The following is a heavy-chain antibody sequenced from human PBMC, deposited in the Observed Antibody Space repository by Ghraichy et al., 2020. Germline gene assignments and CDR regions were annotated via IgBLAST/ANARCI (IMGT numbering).Heavy chain of an antibody. CDR1: GFTFSSYA. J-gene: IGHJ4*02. V-gene: IGHV3-23*01. CDR2: ISGGADTT. D-gene: IGHD2/OR15-2a*01. Sequence: GGSLRLSCAASGFTFSSYAMNWVRQAPGKGLEWVSTISGGADTTYYADSVKGRFTISRDNSKNTLYLQMHSLRVDDTAVYYCAKSPSTYYDFDFWGQGTLVTVSS. CDR3: AKSPSTYYDFDF.